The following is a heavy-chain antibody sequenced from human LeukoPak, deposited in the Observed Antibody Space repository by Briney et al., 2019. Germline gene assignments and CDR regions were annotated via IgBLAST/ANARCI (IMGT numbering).Heavy chain of an antibody. V-gene: IGHV1-46*01. CDR2: INPVGGST. CDR3: ARDGVIPLDY. D-gene: IGHD3-16*02. CDR1: GYSFTGYY. J-gene: IGHJ4*02. Sequence: ASVKVSCKASGYSFTGYYIHWVRQAPRQGLEWMGIINPVGGSTNYAQKFQGRVTMTRDTSARTVYKELSSLRSEDTAMYYCARDGVIPLDYWGQGTLVTVSS.